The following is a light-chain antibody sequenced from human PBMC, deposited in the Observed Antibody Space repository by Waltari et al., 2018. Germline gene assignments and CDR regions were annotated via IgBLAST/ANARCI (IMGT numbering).Light chain of an antibody. J-gene: IGLJ2*01. V-gene: IGLV2-14*03. Sequence: QSALTQPASVSGSPGQSITISCTGTSGDVGGYAYVSWYQQHPGKAPKLVIYDVTNRPSGISVRFSGSKAGTTASLSISGLQAEDEADYFCSSWTTSDTRKVIFGGGTKLTVL. CDR2: DVT. CDR1: SGDVGGYAY. CDR3: SSWTTSDTRKVI.